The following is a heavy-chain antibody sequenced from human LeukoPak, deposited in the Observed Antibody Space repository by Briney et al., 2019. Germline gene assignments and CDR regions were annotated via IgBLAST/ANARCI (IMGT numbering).Heavy chain of an antibody. V-gene: IGHV4-59*01. D-gene: IGHD2-2*01. J-gene: IGHJ4*02. Sequence: SETLSLTCTVSGGSIDSYYWSWLRQPPGKGLEWIGYIYYTGSTEYPPSLKSRVTISLDTSKNQFSLKLTSVTAADTAVYYCARVYQSAEYYFDYWGQGNLVSVSS. CDR1: GGSIDSYY. CDR2: IYYTGST. CDR3: ARVYQSAEYYFDY.